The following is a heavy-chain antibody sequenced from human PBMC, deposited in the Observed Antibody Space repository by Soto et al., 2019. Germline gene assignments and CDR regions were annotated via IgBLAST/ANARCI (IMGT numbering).Heavy chain of an antibody. Sequence: GGSLRLSCAASGFTFSDYYMSWIRQAPGKGLEWVSYISSSSSYTNYADSVKGRFTISRDNAKNSLYLQMNSLRAEDTAVYYCAAHYRYSYGYEFDYWGQGTLVTVSS. V-gene: IGHV3-11*06. CDR1: GFTFSDYY. J-gene: IGHJ4*02. CDR3: AAHYRYSYGYEFDY. CDR2: ISSSSSYT. D-gene: IGHD5-18*01.